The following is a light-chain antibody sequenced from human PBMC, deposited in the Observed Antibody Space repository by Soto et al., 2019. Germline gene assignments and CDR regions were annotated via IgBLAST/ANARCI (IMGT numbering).Light chain of an antibody. CDR2: AAS. J-gene: IGKJ1*01. V-gene: IGKV1-39*01. Sequence: DIQMTQSAVSVIPSXWACVTITXXXSQSISSYLNWYQQKPGKAPKLLIYAASTLQSGVPSRFSGSGSGTDFTLTISSLQPEDFATYYCQQSYSTPPMTFGQGTKVDIK. CDR3: QQSYSTPPMT. CDR1: QSISSY.